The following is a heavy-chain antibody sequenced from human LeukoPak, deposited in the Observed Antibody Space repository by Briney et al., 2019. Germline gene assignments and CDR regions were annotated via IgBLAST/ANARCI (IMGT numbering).Heavy chain of an antibody. D-gene: IGHD2-2*01. CDR2: IIPILGTA. CDR3: ASRYCSSTSCGNYYYMDV. Sequence: SVKVSCKASGGTFSSYAISWVRQAPGQGLEWMGGIIPILGTANYAQKFQGRVTITADESTSTAYMELSSLRSEDTAVYYCASRYCSSTSCGNYYYMDVWGKGTTVTVSS. CDR1: GGTFSSYA. V-gene: IGHV1-69*13. J-gene: IGHJ6*03.